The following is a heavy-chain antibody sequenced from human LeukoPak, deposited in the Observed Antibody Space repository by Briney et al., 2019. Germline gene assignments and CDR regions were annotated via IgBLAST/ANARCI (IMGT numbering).Heavy chain of an antibody. Sequence: SETLSLTCTVSGGSISSYYWSWIRQPPGKGLEWIGYIYYSGSTNYNPSLKSRVTISVDTSKNQFSLKLSSVTAADTAVCYCVRPGGSDAFDIWGQGTMVTVSS. J-gene: IGHJ3*02. CDR2: IYYSGST. V-gene: IGHV4-59*01. CDR3: VRPGGSDAFDI. CDR1: GGSISSYY. D-gene: IGHD3-10*01.